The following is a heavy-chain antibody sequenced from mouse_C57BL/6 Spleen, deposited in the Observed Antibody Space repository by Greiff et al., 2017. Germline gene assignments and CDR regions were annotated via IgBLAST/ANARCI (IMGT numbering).Heavy chain of an antibody. CDR3: ARGLTGTGYAMDY. V-gene: IGHV1-82*01. Sequence: QVHVKQSGPELVKPGASVKISCKASGYAFSSSWMNWVKQRPGKGLEWIGRIYPGDGDTNYNGKFKGKATLTADKSSSTAYMQLSSLTSEDSAVYFCARGLTGTGYAMDYWGQGTSVTVSS. CDR2: IYPGDGDT. D-gene: IGHD4-1*01. J-gene: IGHJ4*01. CDR1: GYAFSSSW.